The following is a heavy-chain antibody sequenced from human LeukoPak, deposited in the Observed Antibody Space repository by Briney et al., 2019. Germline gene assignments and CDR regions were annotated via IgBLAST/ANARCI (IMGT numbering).Heavy chain of an antibody. V-gene: IGHV4-39*07. CDR2: IYYSGST. CDR1: GGSISSSSYY. J-gene: IGHJ5*02. Sequence: SETLSLTCTVSGGSISSSSYYWGWIRQPPGKGLEWIGSIYYSGSTYYNPSLKSRVTISVDTSKNQFSLKLSFVTAADTAVYYCERDNMVRGVITDNWFDPWGQGTLVTVSS. D-gene: IGHD3-10*01. CDR3: ERDNMVRGVITDNWFDP.